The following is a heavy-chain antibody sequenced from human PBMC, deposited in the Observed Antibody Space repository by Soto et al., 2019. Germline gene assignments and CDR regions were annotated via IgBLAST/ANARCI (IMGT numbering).Heavy chain of an antibody. CDR2: ISYDGSNK. CDR3: TKDYYYDSSGYQPYYYYYGMDV. V-gene: IGHV3-30*18. D-gene: IGHD3-22*01. Sequence: QVQLVESGGGVVQPGRSLRLSCEASGFTFSSYGMHWVRQAPGKGLEWVAVISYDGSNKYYADSVKGRFTISRDNSKNTLYLQMNSLRAEDTAVYYCTKDYYYDSSGYQPYYYYYGMDVWGQGTTVTVSS. J-gene: IGHJ6*02. CDR1: GFTFSSYG.